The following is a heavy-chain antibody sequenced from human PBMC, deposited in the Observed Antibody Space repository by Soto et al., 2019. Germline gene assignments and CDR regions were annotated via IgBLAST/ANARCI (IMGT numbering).Heavy chain of an antibody. V-gene: IGHV3-23*01. CDR2: TSISGGTT. D-gene: IGHD6-6*01. Sequence: EVQLLESGGGLVQPGGSLRLSCAASGFTFSNYDMTWVRQAPGKGLEWVSSTSISGGTTYYADSVKGRFIIYRDHSQNTLFLQMNSLRVQDTAVDHGAKEIVLAYSSSSQRAFDPWGQGTLVTVDS. CDR1: GFTFSNYD. CDR3: AKEIVLAYSSSSQRAFDP. J-gene: IGHJ5*02.